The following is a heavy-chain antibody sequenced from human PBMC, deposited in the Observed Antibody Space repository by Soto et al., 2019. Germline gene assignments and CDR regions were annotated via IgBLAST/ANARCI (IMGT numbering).Heavy chain of an antibody. CDR1: VGTFSSYA. CDR3: ARAHGDYVGGYYYYGMDV. J-gene: IGHJ6*02. CDR2: IIPIFGTA. Sequence: QVQLVQSGAEVKKPGSSVKVSCKASVGTFSSYAISWLRQAPGQGLEWMGGIIPIFGTANYAQKFQGRVTITADESTSRAYMELSSLRSEDTAVYYCARAHGDYVGGYYYYGMDVWGQGTTVTVSS. V-gene: IGHV1-69*01. D-gene: IGHD4-17*01.